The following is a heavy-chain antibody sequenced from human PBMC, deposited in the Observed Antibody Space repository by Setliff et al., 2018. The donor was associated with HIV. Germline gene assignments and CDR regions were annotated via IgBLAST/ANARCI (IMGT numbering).Heavy chain of an antibody. D-gene: IGHD3-16*01. J-gene: IGHJ4*02. CDR1: GGSISGTTFY. CDR3: ARQGLWGSYFNY. Sequence: PSETLSLTCAVSGGSISGTTFYWGWVRQSPERGLEWIGSVYYTGRPFYNPSPKTRVNISVDSSRDQFSLKLTSATVADSAIYFCARQGLWGSYFNYWGRGTLVTVSS. CDR2: VYYTGRP. V-gene: IGHV4-39*01.